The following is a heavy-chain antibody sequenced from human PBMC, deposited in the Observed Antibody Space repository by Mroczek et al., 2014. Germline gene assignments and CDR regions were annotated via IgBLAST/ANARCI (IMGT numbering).Heavy chain of an antibody. J-gene: IGHJ4*02. Sequence: QVQLQQWGAGLLKPSETLSLTCAVYGGSFSGYYWSWIRQPPGKGLEWIGEINHSGSTNYNPSLKSRVTISVDTSKNQFSLKLSSVTAADTAVYYCAREVKRAPRPPIPFDYWGQGTLVTVSS. CDR1: GGSFSGYY. CDR2: INHSGST. V-gene: IGHV4-34*01. CDR3: AREVKRAPRPPIPFDY. D-gene: IGHD4-23*01.